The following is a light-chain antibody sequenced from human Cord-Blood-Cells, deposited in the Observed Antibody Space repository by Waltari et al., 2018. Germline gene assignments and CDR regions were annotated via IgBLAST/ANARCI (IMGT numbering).Light chain of an antibody. J-gene: IGLJ1*01. CDR2: YDS. V-gene: IGLV3-21*04. Sequence: SYVLTQPPSVSVAPGKTARITCGGNIIGSKSVHWYQQKPGQAPVLVIYYDSDRPSGIPERFSGSNSGNTATLTISRVEAGDEADYYCQVWDSSSDHYVFGTGTKVTVL. CDR3: QVWDSSSDHYV. CDR1: IIGSKS.